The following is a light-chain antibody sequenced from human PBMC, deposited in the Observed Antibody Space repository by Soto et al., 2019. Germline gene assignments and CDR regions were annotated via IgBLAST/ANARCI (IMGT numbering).Light chain of an antibody. CDR1: QSVPNNN. CDR3: QQYGSSPWT. Sequence: EIVLTQSPGTLSLSPGERATLSCRASQSVPNNNLAWYQQKPGQAPRVLIYGASSGATFTPDRFSGSGSGADFTLTISRLETEDFAVYYCQQYGSSPWTFGQGTKVDIK. V-gene: IGKV3-20*01. CDR2: GAS. J-gene: IGKJ1*01.